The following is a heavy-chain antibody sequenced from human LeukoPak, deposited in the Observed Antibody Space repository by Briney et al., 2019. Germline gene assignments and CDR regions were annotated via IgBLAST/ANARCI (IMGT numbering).Heavy chain of an antibody. CDR2: IYYSGST. CDR3: ARHPPYDSSGYYRDY. D-gene: IGHD3-22*01. V-gene: IGHV4-39*01. Sequence: SETLSLTCTVSGGSISSSSYYWGWIRQPPGKGLEWIGSIYYSGSTYYNPSLKSRVTISVDTSKNQFSLKLSSVTAADTAVYYCARHPPYDSSGYYRDYWGQGTLVTVSS. J-gene: IGHJ4*02. CDR1: GGSISSSSYY.